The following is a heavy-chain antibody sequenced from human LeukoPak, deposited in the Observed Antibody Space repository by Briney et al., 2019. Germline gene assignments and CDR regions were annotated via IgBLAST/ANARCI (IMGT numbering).Heavy chain of an antibody. CDR2: INHSGST. J-gene: IGHJ5*02. CDR1: GGSISSYY. V-gene: IGHV4-34*01. D-gene: IGHD6-19*01. Sequence: SETLSLTCTVSGGSISSYYWSWIRQPPGKGLEWIGEINHSGSTNYNPSLKSRVTISVDTSKNQFSLKLSSVTAADTAVYYCARAADSSDVVDPWGQGTLVTVSS. CDR3: ARAADSSDVVDP.